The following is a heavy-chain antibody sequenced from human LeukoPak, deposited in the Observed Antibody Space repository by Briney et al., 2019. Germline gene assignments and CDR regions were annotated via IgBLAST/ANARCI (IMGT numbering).Heavy chain of an antibody. D-gene: IGHD5-18*01. Sequence: SVKVSCKASGGTFSSYAISWVRQAPGQGLEWMGGIIPIFGTANYAQKFQGRVTITADESTSTAYMELSSLRSEDTAVYYCARGTTLVTNHFDYWGQGTLVTVSS. V-gene: IGHV1-69*13. J-gene: IGHJ4*02. CDR3: ARGTTLVTNHFDY. CDR1: GGTFSSYA. CDR2: IIPIFGTA.